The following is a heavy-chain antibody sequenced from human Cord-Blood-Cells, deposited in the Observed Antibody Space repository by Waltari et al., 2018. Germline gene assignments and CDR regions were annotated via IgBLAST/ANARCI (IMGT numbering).Heavy chain of an antibody. CDR3: ARANIVVVPAAPTYWFDP. CDR1: GGTFSSYA. V-gene: IGHV1-69*01. Sequence: QVQLVQSGAEVKKPGSSVKVSCKASGGTFSSYAISWVRQAPGQGLEWMEGIIPIFGTANYAQKFQGRVTITADESTSTAYMELSSLRSEDTAVYYCARANIVVVPAAPTYWFDPWGQGTLVTVSS. J-gene: IGHJ5*02. D-gene: IGHD2-2*01. CDR2: IIPIFGTA.